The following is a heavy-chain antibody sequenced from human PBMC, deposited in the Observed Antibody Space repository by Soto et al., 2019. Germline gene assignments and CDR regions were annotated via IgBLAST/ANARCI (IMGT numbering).Heavy chain of an antibody. CDR2: ISYDGSNK. D-gene: IGHD5-18*01. Sequence: QVHLVESGGAVVQPGKSLRLSCAASGFTFNTYGMYWVRQAPGKGLEWVAAISYDGSNKYHADSVKGRFTISRDNSKNTLYLQMNSLRVEDTAVYYCAKDIVRYTYGACDYWGQGALVTVSS. V-gene: IGHV3-30*18. CDR1: GFTFNTYG. J-gene: IGHJ4*02. CDR3: AKDIVRYTYGACDY.